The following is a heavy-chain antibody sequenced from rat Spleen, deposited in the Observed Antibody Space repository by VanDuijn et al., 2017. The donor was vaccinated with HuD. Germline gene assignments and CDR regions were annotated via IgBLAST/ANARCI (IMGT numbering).Heavy chain of an antibody. CDR1: GFSLTSYT. Sequence: QVQLKESGPGLVQPSQTLSLTCTVSGFSLTSYTVSWVRQPPGKGLEWIAAISSGGSTYYNSALKSRLSISRDTSKSQVFLKMNSLQPEDTGTYYCARQGGGYGFAYWGQGTLVTVSS. CDR3: ARQGGGYGFAY. J-gene: IGHJ3*01. D-gene: IGHD1-11*01. CDR2: ISSGGST. V-gene: IGHV2-6*01.